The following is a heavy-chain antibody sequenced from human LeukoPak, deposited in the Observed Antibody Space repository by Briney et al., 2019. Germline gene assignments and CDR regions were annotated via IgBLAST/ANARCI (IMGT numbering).Heavy chain of an antibody. CDR2: FDPEDGET. Sequence: ASVKVSCQVSGYTLPELSMHWVRQAPGKGLEWMGGFDPEDGETIYAQKFQGRVTMTEDTSTDTAYMELSSLRSEDTAVYYCATGPVMVQGVIISPRDYYYYMDVWGKGTTVTVSS. CDR1: GYTLPELS. J-gene: IGHJ6*03. V-gene: IGHV1-24*01. D-gene: IGHD3-10*01. CDR3: ATGPVMVQGVIISPRDYYYYMDV.